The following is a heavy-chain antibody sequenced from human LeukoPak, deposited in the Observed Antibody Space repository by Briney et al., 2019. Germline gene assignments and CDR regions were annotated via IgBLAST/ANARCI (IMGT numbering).Heavy chain of an antibody. CDR3: ASARAVAGAWAFDI. CDR2: MNPNSGNT. J-gene: IGHJ3*02. Sequence: ASVKVSCKASGYTFTSYDINWVRQATGQGLEWMGWMNPNSGNTGYAQEFQGRVTMTRNTSISTAYMELSSLRSEDTAVYYCASARAVAGAWAFDIWGQGTMVTVSS. V-gene: IGHV1-8*01. D-gene: IGHD6-19*01. CDR1: GYTFTSYD.